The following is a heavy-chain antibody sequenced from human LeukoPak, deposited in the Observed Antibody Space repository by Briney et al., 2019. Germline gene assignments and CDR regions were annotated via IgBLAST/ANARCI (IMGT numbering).Heavy chain of an antibody. CDR3: AREFIVATIDY. Sequence: GGSLRLSCAVSGFNFDDYAMHWVRQAPGRGLEWVSGINWKTGNGIYADSVKGRFTISRDNAKNSLYLQMNSLRAEDTAVYYCAREFIVATIDYWGQGTLVTVSS. J-gene: IGHJ4*02. D-gene: IGHD5-12*01. CDR2: INWKTGNG. CDR1: GFNFDDYA. V-gene: IGHV3-9*01.